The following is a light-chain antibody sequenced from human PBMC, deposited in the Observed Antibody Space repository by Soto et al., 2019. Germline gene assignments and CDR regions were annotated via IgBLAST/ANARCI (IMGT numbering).Light chain of an antibody. CDR3: HQRQSWPRT. V-gene: IGKV3D-11*03. CDR1: QYINTR. Sequence: DIVLTQSPATLSSFPGDRVTLSCRASQYINTRLAWYQHRPGQAPRLLIYQTSIRAAGIPARFSASGSGTDFTLTISDVQPEDFALYYCHQRQSWPRTFGQGTKGDIK. CDR2: QTS. J-gene: IGKJ1*01.